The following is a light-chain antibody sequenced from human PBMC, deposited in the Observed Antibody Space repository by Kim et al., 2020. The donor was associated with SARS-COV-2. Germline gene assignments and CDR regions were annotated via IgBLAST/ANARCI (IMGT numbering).Light chain of an antibody. Sequence: EIVLTQSPGTLSVSPGERATLSCRASHSIRSSYLAWYQQKPGQAPRLLIYGASRRATGIPDRFSGSGSGTGFTLTINRLEPEDFAVYYCQQSGEGFGQGTKVDIK. CDR3: QQSGEG. CDR2: GAS. CDR1: HSIRSSY. J-gene: IGKJ1*01. V-gene: IGKV3-20*01.